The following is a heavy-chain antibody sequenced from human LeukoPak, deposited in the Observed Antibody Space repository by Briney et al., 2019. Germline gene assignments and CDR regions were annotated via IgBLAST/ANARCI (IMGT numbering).Heavy chain of an antibody. CDR2: IKEDGTET. V-gene: IGHV3-7*01. CDR3: ARIHGSSWRGLNPPDFDY. D-gene: IGHD6-13*01. Sequence: QPGGSLRLSCAASGFMFSSNWMSWVRLAPGKGLEWVANIKEDGTETYYVDSVKGRFTISRDNSKNTLYLQMNSLKADNTAVYYCARIHGSSWRGLNPPDFDYWGQGTLVTVSS. CDR1: GFMFSSNW. J-gene: IGHJ4*02.